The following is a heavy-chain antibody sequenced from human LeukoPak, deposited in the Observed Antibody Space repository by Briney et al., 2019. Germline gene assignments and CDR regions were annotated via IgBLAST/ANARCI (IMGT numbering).Heavy chain of an antibody. D-gene: IGHD3-22*01. J-gene: IGHJ3*02. CDR1: GFTFRDYF. CDR3: ARATYDSSAVDAFDI. V-gene: IGHV3-11*01. Sequence: GGSLRLSCAASGFTFRDYFMSWIRQAPGKGLEWVAYTNTAGNTIYYADSMKGRFTISRDNAKNSLYLQMNTLRAEDTAVYYCARATYDSSAVDAFDIWGQGTMVTVSS. CDR2: TNTAGNTI.